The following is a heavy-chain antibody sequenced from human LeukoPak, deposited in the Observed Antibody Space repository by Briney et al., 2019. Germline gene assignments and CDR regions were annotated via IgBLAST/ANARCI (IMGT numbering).Heavy chain of an antibody. CDR1: GGSFSGYY. CDR3: AIVVVPATIGGYYYGMDV. J-gene: IGHJ6*02. V-gene: IGHV4-34*01. D-gene: IGHD2-2*01. Sequence: SETLSLTCAVYGGSFSGYYWSWIRQAPGKGLEWIGEINHSGSTNYNPSLKSRVTISVDTSKNQFPLKLSSVTAADTAVYYCAIVVVPATIGGYYYGMDVWGQGTTVTVSS. CDR2: INHSGST.